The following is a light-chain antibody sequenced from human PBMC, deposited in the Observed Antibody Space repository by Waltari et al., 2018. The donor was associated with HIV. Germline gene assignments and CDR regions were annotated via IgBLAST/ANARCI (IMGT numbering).Light chain of an antibody. CDR3: VAWDDSLRGVV. Sequence: SVLTQPPSASGTPGQRVTISCSGRTSTIGSNDVFWYQHLPGAAPKLLIHRNNQRPSGVPDRFSGSTSGTSASLAISGLRSEDEADYYCVAWDDSLRGVVFGGGTKVAAL. J-gene: IGLJ2*01. CDR1: TSTIGSND. V-gene: IGLV1-47*01. CDR2: RNN.